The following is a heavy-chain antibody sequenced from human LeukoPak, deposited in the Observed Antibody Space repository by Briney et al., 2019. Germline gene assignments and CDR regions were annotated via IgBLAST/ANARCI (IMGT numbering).Heavy chain of an antibody. D-gene: IGHD6-6*01. CDR2: FDPEDGET. Sequence: GASVKVSCKVSGYTLTELSMHWVRQAPGKGLEWMGGFDPEDGETIYAQKFQGRVTMTEDTSTDAAYMELSSLRSEDTAVYYCATGTSTDLNSSSDAFDIWGQGTMVTVSS. CDR3: ATGTSTDLNSSSDAFDI. CDR1: GYTLTELS. V-gene: IGHV1-24*01. J-gene: IGHJ3*02.